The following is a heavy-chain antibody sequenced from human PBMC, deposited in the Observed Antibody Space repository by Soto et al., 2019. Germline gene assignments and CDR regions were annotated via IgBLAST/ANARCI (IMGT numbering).Heavy chain of an antibody. CDR1: GDSVSSNSAA. CDR2: TYYRSKWYN. J-gene: IGHJ3*02. CDR3: ARDRESKDSRITIFGVVTTKGTDAFDI. V-gene: IGHV6-1*01. D-gene: IGHD3-3*01. Sequence: SQTLSLPCAISGDSVSSNSAAWNWIRQSPSRGLEWLGRTYYRSKWYNDYAVSVKSRITINPDTSKNQFSLQLNSVTPEDTAVYYCARDRESKDSRITIFGVVTTKGTDAFDIWGQGTMVTVSS.